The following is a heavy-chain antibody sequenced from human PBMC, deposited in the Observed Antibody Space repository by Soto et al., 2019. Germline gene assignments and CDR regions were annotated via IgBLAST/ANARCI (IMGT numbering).Heavy chain of an antibody. CDR3: AKDIGYSLSALSV. CDR1: GFTFDDYA. Sequence: EVQLVESGGGWVQPGRSLRLSCAASGFTFDDYAMHWVRQAPGKGLVWVSGINWNSGNIGYADSVKGRFIISRDNAKNSLYLQMNSLRAEDTALYYCAKDIGYSLSALSVWGHGTMVTVSS. J-gene: IGHJ3*01. CDR2: INWNSGNI. V-gene: IGHV3-9*01. D-gene: IGHD5-12*01.